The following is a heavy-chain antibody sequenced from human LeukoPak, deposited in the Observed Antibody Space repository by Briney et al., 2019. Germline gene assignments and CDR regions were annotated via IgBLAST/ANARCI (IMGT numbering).Heavy chain of an antibody. CDR1: GFTFKTYW. CDR3: ARNPGRKFDF. CDR2: IKQDESEK. J-gene: IGHJ4*02. Sequence: GGSLRLSCEGSGFTFKTYWMSWVRQSPGKGLEWVANIKQDESEKYYVDSVKGRFTISRDNAKSSLYLQMNSLRAEDTAVYYCARNPGRKFDFWGQGALVSVSS. D-gene: IGHD3-10*01. V-gene: IGHV3-7*01.